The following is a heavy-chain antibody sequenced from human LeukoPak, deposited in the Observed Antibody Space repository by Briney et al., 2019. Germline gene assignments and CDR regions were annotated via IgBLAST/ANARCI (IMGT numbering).Heavy chain of an antibody. V-gene: IGHV4-39*01. J-gene: IGHJ4*02. CDR2: IYYSGSA. Sequence: PSETLSLTCTVSGGSISSSSYYWGWIRQPPGKGLEWIGSIYYSGSAYYNPSLKSRVTISVDTSKNQFSLKLSSVTAADTAVHYCASRSSWYLYRDFDYWGQGTLVTVSS. CDR3: ASRSSWYLYRDFDY. CDR1: GGSISSSSYY. D-gene: IGHD6-13*01.